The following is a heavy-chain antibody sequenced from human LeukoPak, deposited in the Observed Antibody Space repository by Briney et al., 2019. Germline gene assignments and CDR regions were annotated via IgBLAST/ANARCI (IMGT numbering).Heavy chain of an antibody. V-gene: IGHV4-59*01. CDR2: IYYSGST. Sequence: SETLSLTCTVSGGSISSYYWTWIRQPPGKGLEWIGYIYYSGSTDYNPSLQSRVTISVDTSKNQFSLKLSSVTAADTAVYYCARVGYCSGGSCYFTWDYWGQGTLVTVSS. CDR1: GGSISSYY. D-gene: IGHD2-15*01. J-gene: IGHJ4*02. CDR3: ARVGYCSGGSCYFTWDY.